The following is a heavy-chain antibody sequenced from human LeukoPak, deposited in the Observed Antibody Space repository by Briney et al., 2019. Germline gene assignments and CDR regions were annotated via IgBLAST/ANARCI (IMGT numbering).Heavy chain of an antibody. Sequence: ASVKVSCEASGYTFTSYDINWVRQATGQGLEWMGWMNPNSGNTGYAQKFQGRVTMTRNTSISTAYMELSSLRSEDTAVYYCARGRGYGTYYYYYYMDVWGKGTTVTISS. V-gene: IGHV1-8*01. CDR3: ARGRGYGTYYYYYYMDV. J-gene: IGHJ6*03. CDR1: GYTFTSYD. D-gene: IGHD5-12*01. CDR2: MNPNSGNT.